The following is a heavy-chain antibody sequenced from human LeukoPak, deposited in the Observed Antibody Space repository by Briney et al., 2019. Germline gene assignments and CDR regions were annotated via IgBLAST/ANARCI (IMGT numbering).Heavy chain of an antibody. Sequence: GGSLRLSCAASGFTFSNYWMSWVRQAPGKGLEWVSYITGSGTTIYYADSVKGRFTISRDNAKNSLYLQMNSLRAEDTAVYYCARDRSTVTTWLDYWGQGTLVTVSS. CDR3: ARDRSTVTTWLDY. V-gene: IGHV3-48*04. J-gene: IGHJ4*02. CDR2: ITGSGTTI. CDR1: GFTFSNYW. D-gene: IGHD4-17*01.